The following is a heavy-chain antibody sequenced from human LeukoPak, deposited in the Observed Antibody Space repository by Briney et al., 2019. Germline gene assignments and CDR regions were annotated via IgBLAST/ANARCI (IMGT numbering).Heavy chain of an antibody. J-gene: IGHJ4*02. Sequence: GTSVKVSCKASGFTFTSSAVQWVRQAPGQGLEWMGIINPSGGSTSYAQKFQGRVTMTRDTSTSTVYMELSSLRSEDTAVYYCARGLNYYDSSGYYYFDYWGQGTLVTVSS. CDR2: INPSGGST. V-gene: IGHV1-46*01. CDR1: GFTFTSSA. CDR3: ARGLNYYDSSGYYYFDY. D-gene: IGHD3-22*01.